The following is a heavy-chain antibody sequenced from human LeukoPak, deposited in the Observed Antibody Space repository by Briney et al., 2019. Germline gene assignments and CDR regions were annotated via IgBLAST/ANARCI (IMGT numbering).Heavy chain of an antibody. D-gene: IGHD3-22*01. CDR1: GFTFSSYA. CDR2: ISGSGGGT. V-gene: IGHV3-23*01. Sequence: GGSLRLSCAASGFTFSSYAMTWVRQAPGKGLEWVSAISGSGGGTYYADSVKGRFTISRDNSKNTLYLQMNNLRAEDTAVYYCAKFPYYDSTAIIGSWFDPWGQGTLVTVSS. J-gene: IGHJ5*02. CDR3: AKFPYYDSTAIIGSWFDP.